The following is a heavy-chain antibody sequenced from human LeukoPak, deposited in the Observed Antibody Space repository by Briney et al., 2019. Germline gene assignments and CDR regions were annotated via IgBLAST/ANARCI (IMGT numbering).Heavy chain of an antibody. CDR1: GFTFSSYS. J-gene: IGHJ4*02. CDR3: ARDRAAAPWDYFDY. D-gene: IGHD6-13*01. Sequence: GGSLRLSCAASGFTFSSYSMNWVRQAPAKGLEWGPLISYDGSNILYAASVKGRFTISRDNSKNKLYLQMNTLRTEDTALYYCARDRAAAPWDYFDYWGKETLVTVSS. CDR2: ISYDGSNI. V-gene: IGHV3-30*03.